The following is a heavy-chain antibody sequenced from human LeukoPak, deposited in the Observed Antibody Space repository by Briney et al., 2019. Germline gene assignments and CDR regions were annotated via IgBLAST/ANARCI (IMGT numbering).Heavy chain of an antibody. J-gene: IGHJ6*02. Sequence: SETLSLTCTVSGGSISSYYWSWIRQPPGKGLEWIGEINHSGSTNYNPSLKSRVTISVDTSKNQFSLKLSSVTAADTAVYYCARVAGYCSSTSCPHGDVWGQGTTVTVSS. CDR2: INHSGST. CDR3: ARVAGYCSSTSCPHGDV. CDR1: GGSISSYY. D-gene: IGHD2-2*01. V-gene: IGHV4-34*01.